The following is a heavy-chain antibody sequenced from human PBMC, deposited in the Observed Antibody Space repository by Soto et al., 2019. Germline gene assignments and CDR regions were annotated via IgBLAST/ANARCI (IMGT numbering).Heavy chain of an antibody. V-gene: IGHV3-11*01. CDR3: ARGYPSVNIYAFDV. CDR2: ISSSGSTI. CDR1: GFTFSDYY. Sequence: GGSLRLSCAASGFTFSDYYMSWIRQAPGKGLEWVSYISSSGSTIYYADSVKGRFTISRDNAKNSLYLQMNSLRAEDTAVYYCARGYPSVNIYAFDVWGQGTMVTVSS. J-gene: IGHJ3*01. D-gene: IGHD2-15*01.